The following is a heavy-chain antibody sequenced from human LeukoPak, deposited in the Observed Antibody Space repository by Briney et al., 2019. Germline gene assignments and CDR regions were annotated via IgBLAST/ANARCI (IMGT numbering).Heavy chain of an antibody. Sequence: GRSLRLSCAVSGLTFSSPWMDWVRQAPGKGLEWVASINPDGNKKYSADSVKGRFTISRDNAENSLYLQMNSLRVEDTAFYYCARDLAYSRLDYWGQGMLVTVSS. J-gene: IGHJ4*02. V-gene: IGHV3-7*01. CDR2: INPDGNKK. D-gene: IGHD5-18*01. CDR1: GLTFSSPW. CDR3: ARDLAYSRLDY.